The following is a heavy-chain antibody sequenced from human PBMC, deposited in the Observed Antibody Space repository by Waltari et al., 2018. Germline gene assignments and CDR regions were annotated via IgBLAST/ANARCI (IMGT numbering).Heavy chain of an antibody. J-gene: IGHJ6*03. V-gene: IGHV1-69*12. CDR1: GGTFSSYA. CDR2: IIPIFGTA. Sequence: QVQLVQSGAEVKKPGSSVKVSCKASGGTFSSYAISWVRQAPGQGLEWMGGIIPIFGTANYAQKFQGRVTITADESTSTAYMELSSLRSEDTAVYYCARDIVVVPAAPSGYYMDVWGKGTTVTIS. CDR3: ARDIVVVPAAPSGYYMDV. D-gene: IGHD2-2*01.